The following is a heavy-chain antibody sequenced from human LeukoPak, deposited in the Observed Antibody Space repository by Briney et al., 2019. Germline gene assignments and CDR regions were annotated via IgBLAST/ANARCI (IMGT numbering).Heavy chain of an antibody. CDR1: GGSIDITNY. V-gene: IGHV4-4*03. Sequence: PETLSLTCGVSGGSIDITNYWSWVRQAPGKGLEWIGEISHGGTTNYNPSLRSRVAMSLDRANNQFSLSLTSVTAADTAVYYCTRENRPFCPFAYWGQGVLVTVSS. J-gene: IGHJ4*02. CDR2: ISHGGTT. CDR3: TRENRPFCPFAY. D-gene: IGHD2/OR15-2a*01.